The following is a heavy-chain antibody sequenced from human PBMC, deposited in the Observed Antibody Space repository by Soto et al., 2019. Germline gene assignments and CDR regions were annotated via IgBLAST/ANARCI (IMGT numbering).Heavy chain of an antibody. CDR3: ARGRLFDY. V-gene: IGHV3-66*01. J-gene: IGHJ4*02. CDR2: IYTGGST. Sequence: EVQLVESGGGLVQPGGSLRLSCAASGFTVSSNFMSWVRQAPGKGLEWVSVIYTGGSTYYADSVKGRFTISRDNSKNTRYPQMNSVRAEDTAVYRWARGRLFDYWGQGTLVTVSS. CDR1: GFTVSSNF. D-gene: IGHD6-25*01.